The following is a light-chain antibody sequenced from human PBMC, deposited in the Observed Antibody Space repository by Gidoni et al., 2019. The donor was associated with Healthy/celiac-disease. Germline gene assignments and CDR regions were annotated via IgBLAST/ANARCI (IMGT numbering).Light chain of an antibody. Sequence: ELVLTQSPGTLSLSPGERATLSCRASQSVSSSYLAWYQQKPGQAARLLIYGASSRATGIPDRFSGSGSGTDFTLTISRLEPEDFAVYYCQQYGSSPPRVTFGPGTKVDIK. CDR3: QQYGSSPPRVT. CDR1: QSVSSSY. CDR2: GAS. V-gene: IGKV3-20*01. J-gene: IGKJ3*01.